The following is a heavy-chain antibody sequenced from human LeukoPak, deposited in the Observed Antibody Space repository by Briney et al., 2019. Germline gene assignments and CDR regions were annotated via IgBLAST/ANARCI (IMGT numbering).Heavy chain of an antibody. CDR2: IYTSGST. V-gene: IGHV4-61*02. D-gene: IGHD5-24*01. J-gene: IGHJ4*02. CDR3: ARGRSGESFDGYNDY. CDR1: GASISSSGYY. Sequence: KPSETLSLTCTVSGASISSSGYYWGWIRQPAGKGLEWIGRIYTSGSTNYNPSLKSRVTMSVDTSKNQFSLKLSSVTAADTAVYYCARGRSGESFDGYNDYWGQGTLVTVSS.